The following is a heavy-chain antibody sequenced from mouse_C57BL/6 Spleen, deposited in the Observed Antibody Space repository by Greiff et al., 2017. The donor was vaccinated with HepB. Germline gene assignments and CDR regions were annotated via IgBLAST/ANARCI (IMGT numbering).Heavy chain of an antibody. CDR3: ARPHYYGRSYLFAY. CDR1: GFTFSSYG. Sequence: DVKLVESGGDLVKPGGSLKLSCAASGFTFSSYGMSWVRQTPDKRLEWVATISSGGSYTYYPDSVKGRFTISRDNAKNTLYLQMSSLKAEDTAMYYCARPHYYGRSYLFAYWGQGTLVTVSA. V-gene: IGHV5-6*02. J-gene: IGHJ3*01. D-gene: IGHD1-1*01. CDR2: ISSGGSYT.